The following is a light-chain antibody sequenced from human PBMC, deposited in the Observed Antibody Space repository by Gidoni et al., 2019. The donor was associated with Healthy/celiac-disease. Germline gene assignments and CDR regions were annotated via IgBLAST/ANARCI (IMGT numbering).Light chain of an antibody. V-gene: IGLV3-1*01. CDR2: QDS. Sequence: YELPPPPSVSVSPGQTASITCSGDKLGDKYACWYQQKPGQSPVLVIYQDSKRPSGIPELFSGSNSGNTATLTISGTQAMDEADYYCQAWDSSAVVFGGGTKLTVL. CDR3: QAWDSSAVV. J-gene: IGLJ2*01. CDR1: KLGDKY.